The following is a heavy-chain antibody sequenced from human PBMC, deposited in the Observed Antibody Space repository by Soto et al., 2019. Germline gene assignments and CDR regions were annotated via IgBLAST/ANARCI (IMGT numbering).Heavy chain of an antibody. CDR1: GGSVSIGSYY. CDR2: IYYSGSA. D-gene: IGHD3-10*01. J-gene: IGHJ3*02. CDR3: ARDYGSGRDAFDI. V-gene: IGHV4-61*01. Sequence: PSETLSLTCTVSGGSVSIGSYYWSWIRQPPGKGLVWIGYIYYSGSANYNPSLKSRVTISVDTSKNQFSLKLRSVTAADTAVYYCARDYGSGRDAFDIWGQGTIVTVSS.